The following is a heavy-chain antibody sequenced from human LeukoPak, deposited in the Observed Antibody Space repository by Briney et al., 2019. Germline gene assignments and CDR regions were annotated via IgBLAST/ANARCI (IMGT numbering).Heavy chain of an antibody. CDR3: ARIERASRNAFDI. CDR1: GFSLTTSGMC. Sequence: SGPTLVNPTQTLTLTCTFSGFSLTTSGMCVSWIRQPPGKALEWLARIDWDDAKYYSTSLKTTFTISQDTSKNQVVLTMTNLDPVDTATYYCARIERASRNAFDIWGQGTMVTVSS. V-gene: IGHV2-70*11. J-gene: IGHJ3*02. CDR2: IDWDDAK.